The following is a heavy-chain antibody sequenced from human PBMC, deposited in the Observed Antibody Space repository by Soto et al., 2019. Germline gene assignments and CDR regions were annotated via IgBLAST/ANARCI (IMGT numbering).Heavy chain of an antibody. J-gene: IGHJ3*02. V-gene: IGHV3-23*01. Sequence: GGSLRLSCAASGFTFSGYAMTWVRQAPGKGLEWVSSISGSGGSTYYADSVKGRFTISRGNSKNTLFLQMNSLRAEDTAVYYCAKDTGDTSGYYSSNDAFDIWGQGTMVTVSS. CDR3: AKDTGDTSGYYSSNDAFDI. CDR2: ISGSGGST. CDR1: GFTFSGYA. D-gene: IGHD3-22*01.